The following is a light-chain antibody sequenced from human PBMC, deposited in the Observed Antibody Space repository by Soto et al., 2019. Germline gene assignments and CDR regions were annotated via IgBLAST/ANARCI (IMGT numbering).Light chain of an antibody. J-gene: IGKJ5*01. CDR2: GKS. V-gene: IGKV3-20*01. CDR3: KQYNNWPST. CDR1: ERIYSAY. Sequence: EVLLTPSPGTLSLSRGESAARSCSGSERIYSAYLGWYNPKPGQAPRLLIYGKSSRATGIPDRFSGSGSGKDFTITIRRLENEDFEVYYCKQYNNWPSTFGQGTRREIK.